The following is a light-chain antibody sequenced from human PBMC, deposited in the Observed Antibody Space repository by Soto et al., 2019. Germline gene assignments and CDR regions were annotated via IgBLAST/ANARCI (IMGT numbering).Light chain of an antibody. CDR3: SSYTRSSTLFV. V-gene: IGLV2-14*01. J-gene: IGLJ1*01. CDR1: SSDVGGYNY. Sequence: QSVLTQPASVSGSPGQSITISCTGTSSDVGGYNYVSWYQQHPGKAPKLMIFDVSNRPSGVSNRFSGSKSGNTASLTISGLQAEDEADYYCSSYTRSSTLFVFGTGTKLTVI. CDR2: DVS.